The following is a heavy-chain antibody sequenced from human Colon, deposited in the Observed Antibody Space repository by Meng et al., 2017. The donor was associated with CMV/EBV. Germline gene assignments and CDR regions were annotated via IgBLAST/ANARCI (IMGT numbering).Heavy chain of an antibody. CDR1: GYTFTTHY. V-gene: IGHV1-46*01. CDR3: ARDSGVQGPSGDFDY. CDR2: IDSSGGST. D-gene: IGHD1-1*01. J-gene: IGHJ4*02. Sequence: ASVKVSCKASGYTFTTHYIHWVRQAPGQGLEWMGIIDSSGGSTTYVQKFQGRVSMTRDTSTNTLYMELTSLRSEDTAVYYCARDSGVQGPSGDFDYWGQGTLVTSPQ.